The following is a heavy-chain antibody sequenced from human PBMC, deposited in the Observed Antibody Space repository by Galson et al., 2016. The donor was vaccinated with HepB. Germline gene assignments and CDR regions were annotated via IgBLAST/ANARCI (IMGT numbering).Heavy chain of an antibody. Sequence: SLRLSCAASGFTFSSYGMHWVRQAPGKGLEWVAVIWYDGSTKYCADSVKGRFTISRDNSKNTLYLQMNSLRAEDTAVYYCARGGTYCGGDCYYYMDVWGKGTTVTVSS. CDR2: IWYDGSTK. V-gene: IGHV3-33*01. CDR3: ARGGTYCGGDCYYYMDV. CDR1: GFTFSSYG. J-gene: IGHJ6*03. D-gene: IGHD2-21*01.